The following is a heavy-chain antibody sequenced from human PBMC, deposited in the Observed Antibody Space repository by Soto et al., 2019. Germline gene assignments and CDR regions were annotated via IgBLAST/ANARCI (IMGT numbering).Heavy chain of an antibody. D-gene: IGHD1-1*01. CDR2: IYYSGST. J-gene: IGHJ3*01. CDR3: ARLTGGGWNTLVN. V-gene: IGHV4-59*01. CDR1: GGSISSYY. Sequence: TSETLSLTCTVSGGSISSYYWGWIRQPPGKGLEWIGYIYYSGSTNYNPSLKSRVTISVDTSKNQFSLKLSSVTAADTAVYYCARLTGGGWNTLVNWGQGTMVNVSS.